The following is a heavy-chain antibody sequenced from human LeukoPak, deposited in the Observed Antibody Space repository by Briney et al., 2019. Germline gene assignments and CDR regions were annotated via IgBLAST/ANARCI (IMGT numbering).Heavy chain of an antibody. D-gene: IGHD3-10*01. Sequence: SQTLSLTCAISGARVSSNSAAWNWIRQSPSRGLEWLGRTYYRSKCYNDYAVSVKSRITINPDTSKNQFSLQLNSVTPEDTAVYYCARASVLLWFGEFSPFDYWGQGTLVTVSS. V-gene: IGHV6-1*01. CDR1: GARVSSNSAA. J-gene: IGHJ4*02. CDR2: TYYRSKCYN. CDR3: ARASVLLWFGEFSPFDY.